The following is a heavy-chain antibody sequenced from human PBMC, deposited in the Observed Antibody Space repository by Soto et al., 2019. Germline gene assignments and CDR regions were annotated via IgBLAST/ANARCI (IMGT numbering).Heavy chain of an antibody. V-gene: IGHV4-4*02. Sequence: SETLSLTCAVSGGSISSGDWCWSWVRQSPGKGLEWIGEIYYSGSTTYNPSLKSRVTISADKSENQFSLRLSSVTAADSAIYYCFRCGCDSIFGSLDYWGQGTPVLVSS. CDR3: FRCGCDSIFGSLDY. CDR2: IYYSGST. CDR1: GGSISSGDW. J-gene: IGHJ4*02. D-gene: IGHD2-21*02.